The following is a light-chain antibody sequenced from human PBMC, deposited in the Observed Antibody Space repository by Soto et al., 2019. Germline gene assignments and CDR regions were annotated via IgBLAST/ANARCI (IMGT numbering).Light chain of an antibody. V-gene: IGKV3-20*01. CDR2: GAS. Sequence: EIVMTQSPDTLSVSPGERATLSCRSSQSVTNNYLAWFQQKPGQAPRLLIYGASTRAAGIPDRFSGSGSGTDFTLTITRLEPEDSAVYFCQQYTGPPTTFGQGTRREIK. CDR3: QQYTGPPTT. J-gene: IGKJ5*01. CDR1: QSVTNNY.